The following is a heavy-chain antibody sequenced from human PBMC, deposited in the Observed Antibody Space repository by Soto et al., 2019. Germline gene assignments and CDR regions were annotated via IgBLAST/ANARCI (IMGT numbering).Heavy chain of an antibody. V-gene: IGHV1-69*02. Sequence: ASVKVSCKASGGTFSSYTISWVRQAPGQGLEWMGSIIPILGIANYAQKFQGRVTITADKSTSTAYMELSSLRSEDTAVYYCARVQDYYDSSGYDDYWGQGTLVTVSS. CDR3: ARVQDYYDSSGYDDY. J-gene: IGHJ4*02. CDR2: IIPILGIA. CDR1: GGTFSSYT. D-gene: IGHD3-22*01.